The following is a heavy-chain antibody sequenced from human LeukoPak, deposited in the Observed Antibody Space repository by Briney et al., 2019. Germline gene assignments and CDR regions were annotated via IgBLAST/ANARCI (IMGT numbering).Heavy chain of an antibody. CDR2: ISGSGGST. CDR3: AKGSRYCSSTSCPNPGSSWFDP. J-gene: IGHJ5*02. D-gene: IGHD2-2*01. CDR1: GFTFSSYA. Sequence: GGSLRLSCAASGFTFSSYAMSWVRQAPGKGLEWVSAISGSGGSTYYADSVKGRFTISRDNSKNTLYLRMNSLRAEDTAVYYCAKGSRYCSSTSCPNPGSSWFDPWGQGTLVTVSS. V-gene: IGHV3-23*01.